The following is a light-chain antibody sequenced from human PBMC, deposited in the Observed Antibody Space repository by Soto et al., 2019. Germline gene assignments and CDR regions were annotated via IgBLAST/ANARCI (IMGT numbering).Light chain of an antibody. J-gene: IGLJ1*01. Sequence: QSVLTQPPSVSGAPGQRGTISCTGSSSNIGAGYDVHWYQQRPGTAPKLLIYGNKNRPSGVPDRFSGSKSGTTAPLAITGLLAEDEADYYCQSYDSSLSVSYVFGTGTKVTVL. CDR1: SSNIGAGYD. CDR3: QSYDSSLSVSYV. V-gene: IGLV1-40*01. CDR2: GNK.